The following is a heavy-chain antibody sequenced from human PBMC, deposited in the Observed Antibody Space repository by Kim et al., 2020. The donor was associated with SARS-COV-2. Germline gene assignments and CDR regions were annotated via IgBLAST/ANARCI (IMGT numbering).Heavy chain of an antibody. Sequence: VKGRFTISRANSKHTLYLQMNSLRAEGTAVYYCARGVLLWFGEPYGMDVWGQGTTVTVSS. V-gene: IGHV3-30*05. J-gene: IGHJ6*02. CDR3: ARGVLLWFGEPYGMDV. D-gene: IGHD3-10*01.